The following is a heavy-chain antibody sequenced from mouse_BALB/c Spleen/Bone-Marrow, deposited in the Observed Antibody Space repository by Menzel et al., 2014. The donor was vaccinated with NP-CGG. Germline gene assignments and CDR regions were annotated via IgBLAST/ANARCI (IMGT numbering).Heavy chain of an antibody. CDR2: ISSGGSYT. J-gene: IGHJ4*01. V-gene: IGHV5-6*01. Sequence: DVHLVESGGDLVKPGGSLKLSCAAFGFTFSSYGMSWVRQTPDKRLEWVATISSGGSYTYYPDSVKGRFTISRDNAKNPLSLQMSSLKSEDTAMYYCARHRDAMDYWGQGTSVTVSS. D-gene: IGHD3-3*01. CDR1: GFTFSSYG. CDR3: ARHRDAMDY.